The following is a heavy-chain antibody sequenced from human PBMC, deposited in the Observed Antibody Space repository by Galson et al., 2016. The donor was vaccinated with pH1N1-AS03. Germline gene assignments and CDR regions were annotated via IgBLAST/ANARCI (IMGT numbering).Heavy chain of an antibody. D-gene: IGHD5-12*01. Sequence: PALVKPTQTLTLTCTFSGFSLTTDNMCVTWIRQPPGKALEWLARIDWGDDEYYSISLRTRLTISKDTPKNQVVLTLTNMDPADTGTYFCARSPGDYFYPLGMDVWGQGTTVTVS. V-gene: IGHV2-70*11. CDR2: IDWGDDE. J-gene: IGHJ6*02. CDR3: ARSPGDYFYPLGMDV. CDR1: GFSLTTDNMC.